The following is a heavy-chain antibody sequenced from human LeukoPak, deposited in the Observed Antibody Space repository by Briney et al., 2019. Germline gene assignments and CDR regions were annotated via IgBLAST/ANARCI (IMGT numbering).Heavy chain of an antibody. CDR3: ARDRSRAVAGTVGY. D-gene: IGHD6-19*01. Sequence: GGSPRLSCAASGFTFSSYSMNWVRQAPGKGLEWVSSISSSSSYIYYADSVKGRFTISRDNAKNSLYLQMNSLRAEDTAVYYCARDRSRAVAGTVGYWGQGTLVTVSS. V-gene: IGHV3-21*01. CDR1: GFTFSSYS. J-gene: IGHJ4*02. CDR2: ISSSSSYI.